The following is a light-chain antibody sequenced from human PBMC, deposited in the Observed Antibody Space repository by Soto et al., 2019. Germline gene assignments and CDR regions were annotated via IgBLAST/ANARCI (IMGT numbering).Light chain of an antibody. CDR3: CSYAGSVG. J-gene: IGLJ2*01. CDR1: SSDVGSYNL. CDR2: EGS. Sequence: QSALTQPASVSGSPGQSITISCTGTSSDVGSYNLVSWYQQHPGKAPKLMIYEGSKRPSGVSNRFSGSKSGNTASLTISGLQAEDEADYYCCSYAGSVGFGGGTKRTVL. V-gene: IGLV2-23*01.